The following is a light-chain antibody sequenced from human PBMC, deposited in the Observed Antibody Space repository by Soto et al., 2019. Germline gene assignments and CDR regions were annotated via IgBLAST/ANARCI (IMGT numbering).Light chain of an antibody. CDR3: QQYGSSPWT. J-gene: IGKJ1*01. Sequence: EIVLTQSPGTLSFSPGERATLSCRASQSVSSSYLAWYQQKPGQAPRLLIYGASSRATGIPDSFSGSGSGTDFTLTISRLEPEDFAVYYCQQYGSSPWTFGQGTKVEIK. CDR2: GAS. CDR1: QSVSSSY. V-gene: IGKV3-20*01.